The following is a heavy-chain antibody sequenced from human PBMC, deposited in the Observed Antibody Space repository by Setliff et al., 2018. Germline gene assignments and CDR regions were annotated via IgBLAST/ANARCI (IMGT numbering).Heavy chain of an antibody. V-gene: IGHV4-4*08. D-gene: IGHD3-10*01. CDR3: ARERGFAGYYGSWTHQSFDL. Sequence: SETLSLTCTVSGGSISDSSWSWIRQPPGKGLEWIGCISSIGNTYYNPSLGSRLTISADTSNNQLSLNLISVTAADTAVYYCARERGFAGYYGSWTHQSFDLWGQGSLVTVSS. J-gene: IGHJ5*02. CDR1: GGSISDSS. CDR2: ISSIGNT.